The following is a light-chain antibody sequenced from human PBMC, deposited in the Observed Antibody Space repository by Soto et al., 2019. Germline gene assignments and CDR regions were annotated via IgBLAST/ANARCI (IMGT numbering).Light chain of an antibody. CDR2: GAS. Sequence: DIQFTRSPSFLSTSVGERVTITCRASQGISSYLSLYQQKPVNAPKLLMSGASSLERGVPSRFSGSGSGTEFRLTISTMQPDDFATYYCQQYDSFSVTFGQGTRLEIK. J-gene: IGKJ5*01. CDR1: QGISSY. V-gene: IGKV1-9*01. CDR3: QQYDSFSVT.